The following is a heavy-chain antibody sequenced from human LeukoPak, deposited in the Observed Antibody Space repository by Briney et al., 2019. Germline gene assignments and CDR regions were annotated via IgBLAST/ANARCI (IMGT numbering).Heavy chain of an antibody. CDR2: ISGSGDST. D-gene: IGHD3-16*02. CDR1: GFTFSSYE. CDR3: AKDIWGYPLSPIDY. V-gene: IGHV3-23*01. Sequence: GGSLRLSCAASGFTFSSYEMNWVRQAPGKGLEWVSSISGSGDSTYYADSVKGRFTISRDNSKNTLYVQMNSLRAEDTAAYYCAKDIWGYPLSPIDYWGQGTLVTVSS. J-gene: IGHJ4*02.